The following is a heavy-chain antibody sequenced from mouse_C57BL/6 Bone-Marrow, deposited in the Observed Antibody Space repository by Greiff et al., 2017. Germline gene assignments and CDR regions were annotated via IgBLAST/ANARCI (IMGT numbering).Heavy chain of an antibody. J-gene: IGHJ2*01. CDR3: VREGLTGRYFDY. D-gene: IGHD4-1*01. V-gene: IGHV10-3*01. CDR2: IRSKSSNYAT. CDR1: GFTFNTYA. Sequence: GGGLVQPKGSLKLSCAASGFTFNTYAMHWVRQAPGKGLEWVARIRSKSSNYATYYADSVKERFTISRDDSQSMLYLQMNNLKTEDTAMYYCVREGLTGRYFDYWGQGTTLTVSS.